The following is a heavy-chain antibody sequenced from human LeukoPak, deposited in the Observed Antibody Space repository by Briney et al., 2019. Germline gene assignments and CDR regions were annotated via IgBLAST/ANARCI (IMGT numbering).Heavy chain of an antibody. D-gene: IGHD3-9*01. CDR3: ARSPLRYFDWLAYYYYMDV. V-gene: IGHV1-2*02. Sequence: ASVKVSCKASGYTFTGYYMHWVRQAPGQGLEWMGWINPNSGGTNYAQKFQGRVTMTRNTSISTAYMELSSLRSEDTAVYYCARSPLRYFDWLAYYYYMDVWGKGTTVTISS. J-gene: IGHJ6*03. CDR1: GYTFTGYY. CDR2: INPNSGGT.